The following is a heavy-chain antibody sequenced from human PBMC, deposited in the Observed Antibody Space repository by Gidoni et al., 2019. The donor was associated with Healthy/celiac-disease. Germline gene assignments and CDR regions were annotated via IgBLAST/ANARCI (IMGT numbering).Heavy chain of an antibody. Sequence: VQLLESGGGLVQPGGSLRLSCAASGFTFSSSAISWVRQAPGKGLEWVSAISGSGGSTYYADSVKGRFTISRDNSKNTLYLQMNSLRAEDTAVYYCAKDQISTYYYGSGSSAADYWGQGTLVTVSS. J-gene: IGHJ4*02. V-gene: IGHV3-23*01. CDR3: AKDQISTYYYGSGSSAADY. D-gene: IGHD3-10*01. CDR2: ISGSGGST. CDR1: GFTFSSSA.